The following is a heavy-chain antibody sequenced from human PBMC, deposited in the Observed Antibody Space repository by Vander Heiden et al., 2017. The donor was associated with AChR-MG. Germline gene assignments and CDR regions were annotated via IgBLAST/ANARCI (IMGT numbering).Heavy chain of an antibody. CDR2: NSGSGGST. V-gene: IGHV3-23*01. D-gene: IGHD4-17*01. CDR1: GFTFSSYA. Sequence: EVQLLESGGGLVQPGGSLRLSCAASGFTFSSYAMSWVRQAPGKGLGWVSANSGSGGSTYYADSVKGRFTISRDNSKNTLYLQMNSLRAEDTAVYYCYGGHKPFDYWGQGTLVTVSS. J-gene: IGHJ4*02. CDR3: YGGHKPFDY.